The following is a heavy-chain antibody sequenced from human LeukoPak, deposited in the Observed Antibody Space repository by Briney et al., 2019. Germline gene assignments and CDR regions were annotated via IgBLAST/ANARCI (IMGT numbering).Heavy chain of an antibody. CDR2: IKKGGSKT. D-gene: IGHD4-11*01. CDR3: ARSNANRDALDL. J-gene: IGHJ3*01. CDR1: GFTLNSYF. Sequence: GGSLRLSCAASGFTLNSYFMNWVRQAPGRGLEWVASIKKGGSKTYYSDSVKGRFTISRDNSKNSLYLQMNSLRAEDTAVYYCARSNANRDALDLSGQGTMVTISS. V-gene: IGHV3-7*01.